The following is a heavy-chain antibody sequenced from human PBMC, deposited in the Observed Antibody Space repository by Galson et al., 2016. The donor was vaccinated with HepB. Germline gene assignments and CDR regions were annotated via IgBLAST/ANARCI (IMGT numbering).Heavy chain of an antibody. Sequence: SLRLSCAASGFTFSSYAMTWVRQAPGKGLEWVSTIGGSGGTTYYADSVKGRFTLSRDNSKNTLYLQMNSLGAEDTAVYYCAKVWDIVVVPAADEVSFDYWGQGTLVTVSS. CDR1: GFTFSSYA. CDR2: IGGSGGTT. CDR3: AKVWDIVVVPAADEVSFDY. D-gene: IGHD2-2*01. V-gene: IGHV3-23*01. J-gene: IGHJ4*02.